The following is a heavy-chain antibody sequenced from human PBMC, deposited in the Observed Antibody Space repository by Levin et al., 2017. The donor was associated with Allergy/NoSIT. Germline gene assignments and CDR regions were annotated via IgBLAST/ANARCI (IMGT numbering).Heavy chain of an antibody. CDR1: GYTFTTYP. J-gene: IGHJ3*02. CDR2: INTNTGNP. V-gene: IGHV7-4-1*02. CDR3: ARANRPLDVSAGSDDAFDS. Sequence: GESLKISCKASGYTFTTYPMNWVRQAPGQGLEWMGWINTNTGNPTYAQGFTGQFVFSLDTSVSTAYLQISSLKTEDTAVFYCARANRPLDVSAGSDDAFDSWGQGTLVTVSS. D-gene: IGHD6-25*01.